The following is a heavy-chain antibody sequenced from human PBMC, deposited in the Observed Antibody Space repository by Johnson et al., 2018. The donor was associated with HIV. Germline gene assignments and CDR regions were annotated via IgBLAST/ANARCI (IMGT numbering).Heavy chain of an antibody. CDR3: ARDPSCGGDCYPDDAFDI. D-gene: IGHD2-21*01. Sequence: EVQLVESGGGLVQPGGSLRLSCAASGFTFSSYAMRWVRQAPGKGLEWVSAISGSGGSTYYADSVKGRFIISRDNSKNTLYLQMNSLRAEDTAVYYCARDPSCGGDCYPDDAFDIWGQGTMVTVSS. J-gene: IGHJ3*02. CDR2: ISGSGGST. V-gene: IGHV3-23*04. CDR1: GFTFSSYA.